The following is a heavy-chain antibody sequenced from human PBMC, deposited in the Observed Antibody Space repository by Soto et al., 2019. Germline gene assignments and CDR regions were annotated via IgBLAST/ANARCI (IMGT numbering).Heavy chain of an antibody. D-gene: IGHD3-10*01. J-gene: IGHJ6*02. CDR2: ISSIGSNK. CDR1: GFTFSSYS. CDR3: AKEMGTYYYGSGSYYWLKYYYYYGMDV. V-gene: IGHV3-21*01. Sequence: GGSLRLSCAASGFTFSSYSMNWVRQAPGKGLEWVSSISSIGSNKYYADSVKGRFTISRDNSKNTLYLQMNSLRAEDTAVYYCAKEMGTYYYGSGSYYWLKYYYYYGMDVWGQGTTVTAP.